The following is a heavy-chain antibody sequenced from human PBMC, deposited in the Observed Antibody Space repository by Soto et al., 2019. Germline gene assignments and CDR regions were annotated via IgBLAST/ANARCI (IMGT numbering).Heavy chain of an antibody. CDR1: GYTFTSYG. V-gene: IGHV1-18*01. CDR2: ISAYNGNT. CDR3: AREVAGTNYYYGMDV. J-gene: IGHJ6*02. D-gene: IGHD6-19*01. Sequence: ASVKVSCKASGYTFTSYGISWVRQAPGQGLEWMGWISAYNGNTNYAQKLQGRVTMTTDTSTSTAYMELRSLRSDDTAVYYCAREVAGTNYYYGMDVWGQGTTVTVS.